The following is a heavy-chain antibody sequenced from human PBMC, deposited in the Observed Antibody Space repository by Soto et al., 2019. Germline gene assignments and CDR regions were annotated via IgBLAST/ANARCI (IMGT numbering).Heavy chain of an antibody. CDR1: GFTFSSYA. Sequence: GGSLRLSCAASGFTFSSYAMSWVRQAPGKGLEWVSAISGSGGSTYYADSVKGRFTISRDNSKNTLYLQMNSLRAEDTAVYYCASNNWNYPSHFYYYYGMDVWGQGTTVTVSS. V-gene: IGHV3-23*01. D-gene: IGHD1-7*01. J-gene: IGHJ6*02. CDR2: ISGSGGST. CDR3: ASNNWNYPSHFYYYYGMDV.